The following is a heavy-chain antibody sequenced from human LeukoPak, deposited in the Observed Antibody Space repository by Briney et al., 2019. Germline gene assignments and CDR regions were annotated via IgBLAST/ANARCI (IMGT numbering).Heavy chain of an antibody. CDR1: GDSVSSNSAA. CDR3: ARGRYSYGFLDYYYYGMDV. Sequence: SQTLSLTCAISGDSVSSNSAAWNWIRQSPSRGLEWLGRTYYRSKWYNDYAVSVKSRITINPDTSKDQFSLQLNSVTPEDTAVYYCARGRYSYGFLDYYYYGMDVWGQGTTVTVSS. V-gene: IGHV6-1*01. CDR2: TYYRSKWYN. J-gene: IGHJ6*02. D-gene: IGHD5-18*01.